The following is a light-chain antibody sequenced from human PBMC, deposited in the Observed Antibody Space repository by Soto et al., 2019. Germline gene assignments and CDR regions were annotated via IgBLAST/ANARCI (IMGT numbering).Light chain of an antibody. CDR2: SNT. V-gene: IGLV1-44*01. J-gene: IGLJ1*01. CDR3: AVWDDSLNGCV. Sequence: QSVLTQPPSVSETPGQRVTISCYGSSSNIGSNTVNWYRQLPETAPKLLIYSNTQRPSGVPDRFSGSKSGTSASLAISGLQSEDEADYYCAVWDDSLNGCVFGTGTKVTVL. CDR1: SSNIGSNT.